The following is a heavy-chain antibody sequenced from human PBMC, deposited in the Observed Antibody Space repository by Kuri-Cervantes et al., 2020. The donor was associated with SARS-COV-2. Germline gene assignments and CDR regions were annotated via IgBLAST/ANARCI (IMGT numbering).Heavy chain of an antibody. D-gene: IGHD1-26*01. CDR3: ARWPPGSYRPHDAFDV. J-gene: IGHJ3*01. CDR1: GFTVSSNY. CDR2: IYSGGST. Sequence: GESLKISCAASGFTVSSNYMSWVRQAPGKGLEWVSVIYSGGSTYYADSVKGRFTLSRDNSKNTLYLQMNSLRTEDTAVYSCARWPPGSYRPHDAFDVWGQGTMVTVSS. V-gene: IGHV3-53*05.